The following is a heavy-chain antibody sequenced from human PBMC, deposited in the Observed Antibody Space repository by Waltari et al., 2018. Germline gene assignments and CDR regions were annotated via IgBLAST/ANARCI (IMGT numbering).Heavy chain of an antibody. D-gene: IGHD3-10*01. Sequence: MGWISAYNGNTNYAQKLQGRGTMTTDTSTSTAYMELRSLRSDDTAVYYCARDDYYGSGSYYKFYYYYGMDVWGQGTTVTVSS. J-gene: IGHJ6*02. V-gene: IGHV1-18*01. CDR2: ISAYNGNT. CDR3: ARDDYYGSGSYYKFYYYYGMDV.